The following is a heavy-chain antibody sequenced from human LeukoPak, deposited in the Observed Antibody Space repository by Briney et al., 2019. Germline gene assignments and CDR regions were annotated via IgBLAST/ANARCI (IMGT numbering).Heavy chain of an antibody. J-gene: IGHJ6*02. Sequence: PSQTLSLTCTVSGGSISSGGYYWSWIRQHPGKGLEWIGYIYYSGNTYYNPSLKSRITISVDTSKNQFSLKLSSVTAADTAVYYWARDRDCSSTSCDYGMDVWGQGTTVTVSS. CDR3: ARDRDCSSTSCDYGMDV. V-gene: IGHV4-31*03. CDR2: IYYSGNT. D-gene: IGHD2-2*01. CDR1: GGSISSGGYY.